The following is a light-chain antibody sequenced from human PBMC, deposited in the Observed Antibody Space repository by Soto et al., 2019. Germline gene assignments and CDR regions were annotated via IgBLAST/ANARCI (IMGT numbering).Light chain of an antibody. Sequence: EIVMTQSPATLSVSPGERATLSCRASQSISTELAWYQQKPGQPPRLLIYSASTRATGVPARFTDSGSGSESTLTISGLQSEDFAVYYCQQGHNWPLPFGQGTRLDI. J-gene: IGKJ2*01. CDR3: QQGHNWPLP. CDR2: SAS. CDR1: QSISTE. V-gene: IGKV3-15*01.